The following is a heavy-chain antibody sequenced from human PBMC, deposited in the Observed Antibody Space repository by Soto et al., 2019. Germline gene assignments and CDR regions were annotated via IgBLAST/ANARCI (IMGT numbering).Heavy chain of an antibody. Sequence: PGGSLRLSCAAPGFRFSSYAMSWVRQAPGQGPEWLSVISASGGSAYYADSVRGRFTISRDNSKNTLYLQMRSLGAEDTAVYYYASSSALWHGMDAWGQGTTVTVSS. J-gene: IGHJ6*02. CDR2: ISASGGSA. D-gene: IGHD6-6*01. V-gene: IGHV3-23*01. CDR1: GFRFSSYA. CDR3: ASSSALWHGMDA.